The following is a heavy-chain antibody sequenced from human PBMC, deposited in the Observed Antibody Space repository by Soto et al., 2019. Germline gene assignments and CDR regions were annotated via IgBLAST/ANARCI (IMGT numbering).Heavy chain of an antibody. CDR2: ISWDGGST. D-gene: IGHD3-10*01. CDR1: GFTFDDYT. J-gene: IGHJ4*02. CDR3: AKPRRPLLLWFGEVDY. V-gene: IGHV3-43*01. Sequence: EVQLVESGGVGVQPGGSLRLSCAASGFTFDDYTMHWVRQAPGKGLEWVSFISWDGGSTYYADSVKGRFTISRDNSNNSLYLQMNSLRTEDTVLYYCAKPRRPLLLWFGEVDYWGQGTLVTVSS.